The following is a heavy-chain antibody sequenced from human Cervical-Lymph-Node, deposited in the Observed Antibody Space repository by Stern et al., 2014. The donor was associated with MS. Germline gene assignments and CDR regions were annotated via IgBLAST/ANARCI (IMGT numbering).Heavy chain of an antibody. V-gene: IGHV1-69*01. CDR3: ARLDPAYYFDY. J-gene: IGHJ4*02. CDR1: GGTFSSNA. Sequence: VQLVESGAEVKKPGSSVKVSCKTSGGTFSSNAINWVRQAPGQGLAWMGGIIPLFGTANFAQKFQGRVTITADESTSTAYMELSSLRSEDTAVYYCARLDPAYYFDYWGQGTLVTVSS. CDR2: IIPLFGTA. D-gene: IGHD2-2*01.